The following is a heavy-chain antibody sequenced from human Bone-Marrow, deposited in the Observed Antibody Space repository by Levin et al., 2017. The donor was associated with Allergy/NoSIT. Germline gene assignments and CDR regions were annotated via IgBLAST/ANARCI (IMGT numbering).Heavy chain of an antibody. CDR1: GGSFSGYY. V-gene: IGHV4-34*01. CDR3: ASAHVDTAMATFDY. Sequence: SETLSLTCAVYGGSFSGYYWSWIRQPPGKGLEWIGEINHSGSTNYNPSLKSRVTISVDTSKNQFSLKLSSVTAADTAVYYCASAHVDTAMATFDYWGQGTLVTVSS. CDR2: INHSGST. D-gene: IGHD5-18*01. J-gene: IGHJ4*02.